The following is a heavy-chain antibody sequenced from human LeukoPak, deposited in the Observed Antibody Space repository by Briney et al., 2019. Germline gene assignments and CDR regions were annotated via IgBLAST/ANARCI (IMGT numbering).Heavy chain of an antibody. J-gene: IGHJ6*02. V-gene: IGHV4-59*08. CDR2: IYYSGST. Sequence: SETLSLTCTVSGGSISSYYWSWIRQPPGKGLEWIGYIYYSGSTNYNPSLKSRVTISVDTSKNQFSLKLSSVTAADTAVYYCARLWFGSQDYYYYGMDVWGQRTTVTVSS. D-gene: IGHD3-10*01. CDR3: ARLWFGSQDYYYYGMDV. CDR1: GGSISSYY.